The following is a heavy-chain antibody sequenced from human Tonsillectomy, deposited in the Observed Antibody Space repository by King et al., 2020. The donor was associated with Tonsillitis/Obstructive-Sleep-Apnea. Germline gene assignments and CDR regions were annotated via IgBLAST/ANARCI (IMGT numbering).Heavy chain of an antibody. D-gene: IGHD2-2*01. CDR1: GFTFSPYA. CDR3: ARVFCSSMSCYILHY. CDR2: ISSDGAKK. V-gene: IGHV3-30*04. J-gene: IGHJ4*02. Sequence: VQLVESGGGVVQPGRSLRLSCVASGFTFSPYAMHWVRQAPGKGLEWVAVISSDGAKKYYADSVRGRFSISRDNSKNTLYLQMNSLRPGDTAVYYCARVFCSSMSCYILHYWGQGTLVTVSS.